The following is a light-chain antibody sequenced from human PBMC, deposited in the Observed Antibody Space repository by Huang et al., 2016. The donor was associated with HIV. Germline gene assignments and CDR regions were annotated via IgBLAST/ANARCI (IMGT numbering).Light chain of an antibody. J-gene: IGKJ4*01. CDR3: QQRSNWPPLT. CDR1: QSVSSY. CDR2: DAS. Sequence: EIVLTQSPATLSLSPGERATLSCRASQSVSSYLAWYQQKPGQAPRLLIYDASSRATGIPPRFSGSGSGTDCTLTISSLEPEEFAVYYCQQRSNWPPLTFGGGTKVEIK. V-gene: IGKV3-11*01.